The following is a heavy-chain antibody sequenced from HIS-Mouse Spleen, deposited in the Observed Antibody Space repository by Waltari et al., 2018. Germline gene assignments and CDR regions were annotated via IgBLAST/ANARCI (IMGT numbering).Heavy chain of an antibody. D-gene: IGHD6-13*01. J-gene: IGHJ2*01. Sequence: QLQLQESGPGLVKPSETLSLTCTVSGGFISSSSYYWGWIRQPPGKGLEWIGSIYYSGGTYYKPSLKSRVTISVDTSKNQFSLKLSSVTAADTAVYYCAREIPYSSSWYDWYFDLWGRGTLVTVSS. CDR3: AREIPYSSSWYDWYFDL. CDR2: IYYSGGT. CDR1: GGFISSSSYY. V-gene: IGHV4-39*07.